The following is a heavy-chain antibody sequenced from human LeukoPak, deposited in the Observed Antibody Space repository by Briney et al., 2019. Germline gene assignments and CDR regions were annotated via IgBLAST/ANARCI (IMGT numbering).Heavy chain of an antibody. Sequence: GGSLRLSCAASGFTFSSYAMSWVRQAPGKGLEWVSAISGSGGNTYYADSVKGRFTISRDNSKNTLYLQMNSLRAGDTAVYYCAKEYDSSGYTYWGQGTLVTVSS. CDR1: GFTFSSYA. V-gene: IGHV3-23*01. CDR2: ISGSGGNT. D-gene: IGHD3-22*01. CDR3: AKEYDSSGYTY. J-gene: IGHJ4*02.